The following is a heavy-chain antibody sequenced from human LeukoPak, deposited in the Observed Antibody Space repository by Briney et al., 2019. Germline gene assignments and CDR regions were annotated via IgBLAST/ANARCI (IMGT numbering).Heavy chain of an antibody. J-gene: IGHJ4*02. CDR2: IYTSGST. CDR3: ARSNYYGEMDY. CDR1: GGSISSYY. D-gene: IGHD4-17*01. Sequence: SETLSLTCTVSGGSISSYYWSWIRQPAGKGLEWIGRIYTSGSTYYNPSLKSRVTISVDTSKNQFSLKLSTVTAADTAVYYCARSNYYGEMDYWGQGTLVTVSS. V-gene: IGHV4-4*07.